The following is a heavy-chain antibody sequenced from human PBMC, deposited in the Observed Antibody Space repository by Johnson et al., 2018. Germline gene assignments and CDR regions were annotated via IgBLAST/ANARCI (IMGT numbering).Heavy chain of an antibody. CDR2: ISKDGSDK. CDR3: PRHSGSGYYYYMDV. D-gene: IGHD3-10*01. J-gene: IGHJ6*03. CDR1: GFTFSNHA. Sequence: QVQLVQSGGGVVQPGRSLRLSCATSGFTFSNHAMHWVRQAPGKGLEWLGVISKDGSDKYYVDSVKGRFTISRDNSKNTLYLQMNSLRTEDTAMYYCPRHSGSGYYYYMDVWGKGTTVTVSS. V-gene: IGHV3-30-3*01.